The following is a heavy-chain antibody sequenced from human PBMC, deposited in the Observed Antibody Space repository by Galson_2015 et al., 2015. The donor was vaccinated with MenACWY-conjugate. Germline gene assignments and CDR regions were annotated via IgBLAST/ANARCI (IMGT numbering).Heavy chain of an antibody. CDR1: GGSIYSSDHW. CDR3: ARGVNLASMAGY. J-gene: IGHJ4*02. D-gene: IGHD3-3*02. Sequence: LSLTCSVSGGSIYSSDHWWGWIRQPPGKGLEWIASIHHSETTHYNPSLKSRLSISLDTSKNQFSLTMTSVTAADTAVYYCARGVNLASMAGYWGQGTLVTVSS. V-gene: IGHV4-39*07. CDR2: IHHSETT.